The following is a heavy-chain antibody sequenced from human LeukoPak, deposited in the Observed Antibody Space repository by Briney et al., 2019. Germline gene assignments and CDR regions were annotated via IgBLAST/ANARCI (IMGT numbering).Heavy chain of an antibody. CDR1: GFTFSSYG. Sequence: PGGSLRLSCAASGFTFSSYGMHWVRQPPGKGLEWIGEINHSGSTNYNPSLKSRVTISVDTSKNQFSLKLSSVTAADTAVYYCARVNLYYDFWSGYYPSFDYWGQGTLVTVSS. V-gene: IGHV4-34*01. CDR3: ARVNLYYDFWSGYYPSFDY. CDR2: INHSGST. D-gene: IGHD3-3*01. J-gene: IGHJ4*02.